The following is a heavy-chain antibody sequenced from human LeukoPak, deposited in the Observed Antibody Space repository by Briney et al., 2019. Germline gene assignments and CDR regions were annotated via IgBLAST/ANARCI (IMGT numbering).Heavy chain of an antibody. D-gene: IGHD3-22*01. V-gene: IGHV4-39*07. CDR1: GGSINSDNYY. CDR3: ARDQPYYYDSSGYYNAFDI. Sequence: SETLSLTCIVFGGSINSDNYYWGWIRQPPGKGLEWIGSIYYSGSTYYNPSFKSRVTITVDTSKNQFSLKLSSVTAADTAVYYCARDQPYYYDSSGYYNAFDIWGQGTMVTVSS. CDR2: IYYSGST. J-gene: IGHJ3*02.